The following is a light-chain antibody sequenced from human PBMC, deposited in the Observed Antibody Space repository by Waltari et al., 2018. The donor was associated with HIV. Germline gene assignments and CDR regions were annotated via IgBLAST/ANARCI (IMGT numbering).Light chain of an antibody. Sequence: QSALTQPASVSGSPGQSITISCTGTSSDVGSSSLVSWYQQHPGKAPKLMIYEVNKRPSGVSNRFSGSKSGNTASLTISGLQAEDEADFYCCSYAGSSTLVFGGGTKLTVL. CDR1: SSDVGSSSL. CDR3: CSYAGSSTLV. J-gene: IGLJ3*02. V-gene: IGLV2-23*02. CDR2: EVN.